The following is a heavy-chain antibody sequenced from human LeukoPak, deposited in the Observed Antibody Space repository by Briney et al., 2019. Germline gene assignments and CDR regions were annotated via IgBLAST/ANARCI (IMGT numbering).Heavy chain of an antibody. CDR1: GFTLSSNY. CDR2: IYTGGST. CDR3: TRDPDYMDV. Sequence: GGSLRLSCAASGFTLSSNYMSWVRQAPGKGLEWVSVIYTGGSTYYPDSVKGRFTISRDSSKNTLYLQMNSLRVADTAVYYCTRDPDYMDVWGKGTTVIVSS. J-gene: IGHJ6*03. V-gene: IGHV3-66*02.